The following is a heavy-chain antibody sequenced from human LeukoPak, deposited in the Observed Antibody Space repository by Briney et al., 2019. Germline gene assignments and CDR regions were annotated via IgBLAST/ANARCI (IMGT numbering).Heavy chain of an antibody. CDR3: ARTQSQSGSYRYYFGY. CDR2: IYYIRNT. J-gene: IGHJ4*02. CDR1: GASVGSAGYY. V-gene: IGHV4-61*08. Sequence: PSETLSLTCTVSGASVGSAGYYWTWIRQPPGGGLEWFGYIYYIRNTYYNPSLKSRVTMSLDPSNNQFSLRLNSVTAADTAVYYCARTQSQSGSYRYYFGYWGQGTLVTVSS. D-gene: IGHD1-26*01.